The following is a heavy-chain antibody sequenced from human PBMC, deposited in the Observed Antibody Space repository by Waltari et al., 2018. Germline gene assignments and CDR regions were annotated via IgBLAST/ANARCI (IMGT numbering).Heavy chain of an antibody. D-gene: IGHD2-2*01. CDR1: GFTFTFYW. Sequence: EVHLVESGGGLVQPGGSLRLSCAASGFTFTFYWMTWVRQAPGTGLEWVANIKQDGSEKYYVDSVKGRFTISRDNAKNSLYLQMNSLRAEDTAVYYCARTPDCSSTSCYSASLDYWGQGTLVTVSS. CDR3: ARTPDCSSTSCYSASLDY. J-gene: IGHJ4*02. CDR2: IKQDGSEK. V-gene: IGHV3-7*01.